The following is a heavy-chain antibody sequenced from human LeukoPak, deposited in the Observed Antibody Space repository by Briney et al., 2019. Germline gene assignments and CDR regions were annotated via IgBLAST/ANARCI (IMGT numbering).Heavy chain of an antibody. V-gene: IGHV1-69*13. CDR3: ASLRAVGATAEAP. D-gene: IGHD1-26*01. CDR1: GGTFSSYA. CDR2: IIPIFGTA. J-gene: IGHJ5*02. Sequence: AASVKVSCKASGGTFSSYAISWVRQAPGQGLEWMGGIIPIFGTANCAQKFQGRVTITADESTSTAYMELSSLRSEDTAVYYCASLRAVGATAEAPWGQGTLVTVSS.